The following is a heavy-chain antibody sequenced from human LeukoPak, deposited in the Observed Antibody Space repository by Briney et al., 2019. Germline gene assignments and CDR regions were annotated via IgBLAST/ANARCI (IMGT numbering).Heavy chain of an antibody. CDR3: ARTGSIVVADY. J-gene: IGHJ4*02. Sequence: GESLKISCKGSGYSFTSYWIGWVRQMPGKGPEWMGIIYPDDSDTRYSPAFQGQVTISADRSISTAYLQWTSLKASDTAMYYCARTGSIVVADYWGQGTRVTVSA. CDR2: IYPDDSDT. CDR1: GYSFTSYW. V-gene: IGHV5-51*01. D-gene: IGHD2-21*01.